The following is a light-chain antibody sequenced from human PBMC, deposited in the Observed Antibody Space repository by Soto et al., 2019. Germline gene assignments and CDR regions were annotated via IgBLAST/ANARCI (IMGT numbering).Light chain of an antibody. V-gene: IGKV1-5*03. CDR3: QQYSDHWT. Sequence: DIQLTQSPSTLSASVGDRVTITCRASRSIINWLAWYQQKSGKGPKLLIYKASNLQTGVPLRFSGSGYGTEFTLTISSLQPDDVATYYCQQYSDHWTFGQGTKVEIK. CDR1: RSIINW. CDR2: KAS. J-gene: IGKJ1*01.